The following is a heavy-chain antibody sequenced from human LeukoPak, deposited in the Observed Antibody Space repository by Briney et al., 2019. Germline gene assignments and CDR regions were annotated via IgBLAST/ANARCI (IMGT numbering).Heavy chain of an antibody. CDR2: VLSHGNDQ. J-gene: IGHJ6*03. CDR3: ARVSKPGWFDYYYMDV. V-gene: IGHV3-30*04. D-gene: IGHD3-10*01. CDR1: GFTFSSYE. Sequence: GGSLRLSCAASGFTFSSYEMKWVRQAPGKGLEWLAVVLSHGNDQYYADSVQGRFTVSRDNSKNTLYLHMDNLRVDDTAVYFCARVSKPGWFDYYYMDVWGNGTTVIVSS.